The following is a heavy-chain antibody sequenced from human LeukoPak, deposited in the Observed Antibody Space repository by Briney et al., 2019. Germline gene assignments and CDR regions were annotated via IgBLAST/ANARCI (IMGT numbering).Heavy chain of an antibody. D-gene: IGHD3-9*01. V-gene: IGHV4-61*09. CDR2: IYTAGST. CDR1: GGSISSGSYS. J-gene: IGHJ5*02. Sequence: SETLSLTCTVSGGSISSGSYSWNWIRQPAGKGLEWIGHIYTAGSTNYNPSLKSRVTISVNTSKNQFSLKLSSVTAADTAVYYCARPQARRRYFDWLPFDPWGQGTLVTVSS. CDR3: ARPQARRRYFDWLPFDP.